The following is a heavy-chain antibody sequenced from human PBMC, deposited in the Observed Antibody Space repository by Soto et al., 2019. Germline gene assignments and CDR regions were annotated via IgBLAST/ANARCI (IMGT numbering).Heavy chain of an antibody. CDR3: AKDCVHGVCYAD. V-gene: IGHV3-23*01. CDR2: VSSGGGTT. Sequence: GGSLRLSCAASGFTFSSYAMSWVRQAPGKGLEWVSVVSSGGGTTYYADSVKGRFTISRNNSKNTLYLQMNSLRVEDTAVYFCAKDCVHGVCYADWGQGTLVTVSS. CDR1: GFTFSSYA. J-gene: IGHJ4*02. D-gene: IGHD2-8*01.